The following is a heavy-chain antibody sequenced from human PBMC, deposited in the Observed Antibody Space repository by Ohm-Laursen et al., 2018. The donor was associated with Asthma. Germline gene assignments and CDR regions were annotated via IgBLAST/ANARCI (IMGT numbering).Heavy chain of an antibody. D-gene: IGHD6-19*01. V-gene: IGHV4/OR15-8*01. CDR3: ARSTGWYRLDL. J-gene: IGHJ5*02. CDR2: ISHSGAA. CDR1: GGSINNYW. Sequence: SDTLSLTCVLSGGSINNYWWSWVRQPPRKGLEWIGEISHSGAASFNPSLTSRVTISLDKSKTHFSLELTSVTAADTAVYYCARSTGWYRLDLWGQGTLVIVSS.